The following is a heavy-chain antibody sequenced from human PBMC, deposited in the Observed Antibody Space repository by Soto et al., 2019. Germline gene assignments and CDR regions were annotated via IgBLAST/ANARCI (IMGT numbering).Heavy chain of an antibody. Sequence: QPGGSLRLSCAVSGFTFSRCWMGWVRQAPGRGLEWVANIKQDGSEKYYVDSVKGRFTMSKDNFKNSLYLQMNSLGAEETAVYYCARVRYGGCSYYFDXWGQGALVTASX. D-gene: IGHD4-17*01. CDR3: ARVRYGGCSYYFDX. CDR1: GFTFSRCW. V-gene: IGHV3-7*03. J-gene: IGHJ4*02. CDR2: IKQDGSEK.